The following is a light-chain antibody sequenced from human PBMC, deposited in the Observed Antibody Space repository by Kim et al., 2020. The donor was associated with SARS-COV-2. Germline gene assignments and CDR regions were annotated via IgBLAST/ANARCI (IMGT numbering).Light chain of an antibody. CDR1: KLGDKY. J-gene: IGLJ2*01. CDR2: QDT. Sequence: VSPGQTASITCSGDKLGDKYACWYQQKPGQSHVLVIYQDTKRPSGIPERFSGSNSGNTATLTISGTQAMDEADYYCQAWDSSTVVFGGGTKVTVL. V-gene: IGLV3-1*01. CDR3: QAWDSSTVV.